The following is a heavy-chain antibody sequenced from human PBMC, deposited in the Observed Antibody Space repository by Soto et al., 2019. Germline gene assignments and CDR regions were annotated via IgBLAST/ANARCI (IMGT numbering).Heavy chain of an antibody. V-gene: IGHV4-39*01. J-gene: IGHJ4*02. Sequence: SETLSLTCTVSGGSISSSSYYWGWIRQPPGKGLEWIGSIYYSGSTYYNPSLKSRVTISVDTSKNQFSLKLSSVTAADTAVYYRARQAKPADYWGQGTLVTVSS. CDR2: IYYSGST. CDR1: GGSISSSSYY. CDR3: ARQAKPADY.